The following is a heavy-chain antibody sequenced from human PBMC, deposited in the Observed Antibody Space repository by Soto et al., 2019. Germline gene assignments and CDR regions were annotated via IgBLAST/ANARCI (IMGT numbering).Heavy chain of an antibody. D-gene: IGHD3-9*01. Sequence: PSETLSLTCTVSGGSISSSSYYWGWIRQPPGKGLEWIGSIYYSGSTYYNPSLKSRVTISVDTSKNQFSLKLSSVTAADTAVYYCARALSYDILTGYYFGGHENYFDYWGQGTLVTVSS. CDR3: ARALSYDILTGYYFGGHENYFDY. J-gene: IGHJ4*02. V-gene: IGHV4-39*01. CDR2: IYYSGST. CDR1: GGSISSSSYY.